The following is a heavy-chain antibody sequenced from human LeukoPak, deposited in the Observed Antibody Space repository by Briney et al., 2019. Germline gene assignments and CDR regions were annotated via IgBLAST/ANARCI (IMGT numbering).Heavy chain of an antibody. CDR3: ARGGVDIVVVPAARYNWFDP. V-gene: IGHV1-2*02. CDR2: INPNSGGT. D-gene: IGHD2-2*01. CDR1: GYTFTGYY. J-gene: IGHJ5*02. Sequence: GASVKVSCKASGYTFTGYYMHWVRQAPGQGLEWMGWINPNSGGTNYAQKFQGRVTMTRDTSISTAYMELSRLRSDDTAAYYCARGGVDIVVVPAARYNWFDPWGQGTLVTVS.